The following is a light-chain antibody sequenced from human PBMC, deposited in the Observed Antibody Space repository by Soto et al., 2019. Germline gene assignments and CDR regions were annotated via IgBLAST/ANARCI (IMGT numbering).Light chain of an antibody. J-gene: IGKJ5*01. CDR1: QTVSSRY. CDR2: GAS. V-gene: IGKV3-20*01. Sequence: EIVLTQSPGTLSLSPGERATLSCRASQTVSSRYLAWHQHKPGQAPRILISGASSRASDFPDRFSGSGSGTDFTLTISRLEPEDFAVYYCQQYASSPTFGQGTRLDIK. CDR3: QQYASSPT.